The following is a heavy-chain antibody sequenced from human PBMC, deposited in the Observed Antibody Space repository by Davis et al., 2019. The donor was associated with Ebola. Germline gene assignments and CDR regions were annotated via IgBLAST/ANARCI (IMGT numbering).Heavy chain of an antibody. V-gene: IGHV4-39*01. Sequence: SETLSLTCTVSGGSISSSSYYWGWIRQPPGKGLEWIGSIYYSGSTYYNPSLKSRVTISVDTSKNQFSLKLSSVTAADTAVYYCARVGNPYYYYGMDVWGQGTTVTVSS. J-gene: IGHJ6*02. D-gene: IGHD1-14*01. CDR2: IYYSGST. CDR3: ARVGNPYYYYGMDV. CDR1: GGSISSSSYY.